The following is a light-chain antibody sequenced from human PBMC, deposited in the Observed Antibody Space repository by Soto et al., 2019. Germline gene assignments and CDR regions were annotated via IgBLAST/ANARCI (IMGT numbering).Light chain of an antibody. CDR2: YTS. CDR1: QYVGTR. Sequence: EIVLTQSPATLSSSPGKTATLSCRASQYVGTRLAWYQHKPGQAPRLLIYYTSNRATGIPARFSGSGSGTDFTLTISSLAPEDLAIYYCHQRQSWPRTFGQGTKVEIK. CDR3: HQRQSWPRT. V-gene: IGKV3-11*01. J-gene: IGKJ1*01.